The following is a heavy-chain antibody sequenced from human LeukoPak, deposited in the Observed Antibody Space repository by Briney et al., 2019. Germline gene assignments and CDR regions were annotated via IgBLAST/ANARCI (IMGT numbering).Heavy chain of an antibody. CDR1: GFTLSRYW. CDR2: IKTDGGSI. J-gene: IGHJ5*01. CDR3: ARSAFYRSTGYYYDS. V-gene: IGHV3-74*01. Sequence: GGSLRLSCAASGFTLSRYWMHWVRQAPGTGLVWVSRIKTDGGSINYADSVKGRFTISRDNAKNTLYLQMNSLRAEDTAVYYCARSAFYRSTGYYYDSWGQGTLVTVSS. D-gene: IGHD3-22*01.